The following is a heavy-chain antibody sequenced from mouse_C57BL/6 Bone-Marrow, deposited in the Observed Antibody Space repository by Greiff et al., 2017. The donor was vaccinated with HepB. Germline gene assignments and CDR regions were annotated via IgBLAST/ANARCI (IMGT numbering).Heavy chain of an antibody. D-gene: IGHD3-2*02. CDR2: ISSGGDYI. Sequence: DVMLVESGEGLVKPGGSLKLSCAASGFTFSSYAMSWVRQTPEKRLEWVAYISSGGDYIYYADTVKGRFTISRDNARNTLYLQMSSLKSEDTAMYYCTRGRDSSGYVGFAYWGQGTLVTVSA. CDR1: GFTFSSYA. CDR3: TRGRDSSGYVGFAY. V-gene: IGHV5-9-1*02. J-gene: IGHJ3*01.